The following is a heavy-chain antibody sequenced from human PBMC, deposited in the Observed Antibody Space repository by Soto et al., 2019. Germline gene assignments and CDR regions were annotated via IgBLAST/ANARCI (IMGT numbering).Heavy chain of an antibody. Sequence: PSETLSLTCTVAGVSISSSIYYWGWIRQPPGKGLEWIGSIYYSGSTYYNPSLKSRVTISVDTSMNQFSLKLSSVTAADTAVYYCARRLPFESGYYKHFGLDPWGQGTLVTVSS. D-gene: IGHD3-3*01. CDR1: GVSISSSIYY. CDR2: IYYSGST. V-gene: IGHV4-39*01. CDR3: ARRLPFESGYYKHFGLDP. J-gene: IGHJ5*02.